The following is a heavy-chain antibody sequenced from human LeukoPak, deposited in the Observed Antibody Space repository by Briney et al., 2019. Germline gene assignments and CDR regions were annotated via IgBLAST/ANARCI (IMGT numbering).Heavy chain of an antibody. J-gene: IGHJ1*01. CDR1: GFTFSSYE. CDR2: IRYDGSNK. V-gene: IGHV3-30*02. D-gene: IGHD3-22*01. Sequence: SGGSLRLSCAASGFTFSSYEMNWVRQAPGKGLEWVAFIRYDGSNKYYADSVKGRFTISRDNSKNTLYLQMNSLRAEDTAVYYCAKGGSRDSSGYYRPEYFQHWGQGTLVTVSS. CDR3: AKGGSRDSSGYYRPEYFQH.